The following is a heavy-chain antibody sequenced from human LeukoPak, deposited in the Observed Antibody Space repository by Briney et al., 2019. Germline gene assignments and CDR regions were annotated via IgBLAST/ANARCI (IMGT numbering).Heavy chain of an antibody. V-gene: IGHV1-69*13. CDR3: ARDLRDGYNYHFFDY. CDR2: IIPIFGTA. Sequence: ASVKVSCKASGGTFSSYAISWVRQAPGQGLEWMGGIIPIFGTANYAQKFQGRVTITADESTSTAYMELSSLRSEDTAVYYCARDLRDGYNYHFFDYWGREPWSPSPQ. CDR1: GGTFSSYA. J-gene: IGHJ4*02. D-gene: IGHD5-24*01.